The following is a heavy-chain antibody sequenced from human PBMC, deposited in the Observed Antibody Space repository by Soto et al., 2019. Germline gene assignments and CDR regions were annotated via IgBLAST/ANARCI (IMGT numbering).Heavy chain of an antibody. CDR1: GGSISSGGYS. J-gene: IGHJ4*02. CDR2: ISYSGTT. V-gene: IGHV4-31*11. D-gene: IGHD5-12*01. Sequence: PSETLSLTCAVSGGSISSGGYSWSWIRQPPGKGLEWIGFISYSGTTHYSASLRSRVSIPVDTSKNQFSLDLSSVTAADTAVYYCARDTSGYDSGYFDYWGQGTRVTV. CDR3: ARDTSGYDSGYFDY.